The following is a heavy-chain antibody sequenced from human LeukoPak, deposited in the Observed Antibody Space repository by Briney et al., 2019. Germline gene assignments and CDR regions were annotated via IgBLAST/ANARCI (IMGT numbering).Heavy chain of an antibody. J-gene: IGHJ4*02. CDR3: ARGGGSPRN. D-gene: IGHD3-10*01. CDR2: IYFTGTT. Sequence: SETLSLTCTVSGGSINNHYWSWIRQPPGMGLEWVGYIYFTGTTNYNPSLKSRVTISLDKSKNQFSLKLSSVTATDTAIYYCARGGGSPRNWGQGTLVTVSS. V-gene: IGHV4-59*11. CDR1: GGSINNHY.